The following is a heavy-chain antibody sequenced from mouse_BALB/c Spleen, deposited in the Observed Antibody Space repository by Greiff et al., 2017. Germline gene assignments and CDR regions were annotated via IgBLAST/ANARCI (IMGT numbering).Heavy chain of an antibody. CDR1: GFTFSDYY. V-gene: IGHV5-4*02. Sequence: DVMLVESGGGLVKPGGSLKLSCAASGFTFSDYYMYWVRQTPEKRLEWVATISDGGSYTYYPDSVKGRFTISRDNAKNNLYLQMSSLKSEDTAMYYCARGKTLPHFDYWGQGTTLTVSS. CDR2: ISDGGSYT. CDR3: ARGKTLPHFDY. J-gene: IGHJ2*01.